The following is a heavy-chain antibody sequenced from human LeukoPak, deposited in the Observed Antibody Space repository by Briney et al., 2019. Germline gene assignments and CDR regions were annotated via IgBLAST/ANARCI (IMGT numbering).Heavy chain of an antibody. CDR2: MSPNSGDT. J-gene: IGHJ4*02. CDR1: GYTFTSYD. V-gene: IGHV1-8*01. CDR3: ARGPPNWRYDY. D-gene: IGHD1-1*01. Sequence: ASVKVSCKASGYTFTSYDFNWVRQATGQRPEWMGWMSPNSGDTGYAQKFQDRVTMTRNTSISTAYMELSSLRSDDTAVYYCARGPPNWRYDYWGPGTLVTVSS.